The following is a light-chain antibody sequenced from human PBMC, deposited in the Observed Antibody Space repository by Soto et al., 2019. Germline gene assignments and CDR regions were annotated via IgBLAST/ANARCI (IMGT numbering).Light chain of an antibody. Sequence: EIVMTQSPATLSVSPGERATLSCRASQSVGSTLAWYQQKVGQAPRLLIYDASARATGIPARFSGSGSGTEFTLTISSLQSEDFAVYYCQQYNDWPETFGPGTKVEIK. CDR3: QQYNDWPET. CDR2: DAS. V-gene: IGKV3-15*01. J-gene: IGKJ1*01. CDR1: QSVGST.